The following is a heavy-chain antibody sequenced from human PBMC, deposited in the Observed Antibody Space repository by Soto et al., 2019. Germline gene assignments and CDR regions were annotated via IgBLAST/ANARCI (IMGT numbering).Heavy chain of an antibody. CDR3: ARGGIQLSYAFDY. CDR1: GTSVSNYY. Sequence: LSLTCSVSGTSVSNYYWSWIRQPAGKGLEHIGRIYTSGSTSYNPSLKSRVTMSMDTSQTQIYLDLTSVTAADTAVYYCARGGIQLSYAFDYWGQGIQVTVSS. J-gene: IGHJ4*02. CDR2: IYTSGST. D-gene: IGHD5-18*01. V-gene: IGHV4-4*07.